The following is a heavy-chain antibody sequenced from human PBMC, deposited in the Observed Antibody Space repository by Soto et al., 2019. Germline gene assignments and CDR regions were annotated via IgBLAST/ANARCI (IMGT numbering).Heavy chain of an antibody. V-gene: IGHV1-18*01. D-gene: IGHD4-17*01. J-gene: IGHJ2*01. Sequence: QVQLVQSGAEVKKPGASVKVSCKASGYTFTSYGISWVRQAPGQGLEWMGWISAYNGNTNYAQKLQGRVTMTTDTSTSTAYMELRSMRSDDTAVYYCARDTYGGNSWWYFDLWGRGTLVTVSS. CDR1: GYTFTSYG. CDR2: ISAYNGNT. CDR3: ARDTYGGNSWWYFDL.